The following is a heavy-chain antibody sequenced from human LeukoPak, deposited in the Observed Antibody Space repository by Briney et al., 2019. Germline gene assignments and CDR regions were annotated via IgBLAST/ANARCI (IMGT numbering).Heavy chain of an antibody. CDR3: TTWATLLRGAYGY. CDR2: IKSKGDGGTT. V-gene: IGHV3-15*01. J-gene: IGHJ4*02. Sequence: PGGSLILSCAASGFSFSNAYMSWVRQPPGKGLEWVGRIKSKGDGGTTDYVASVKGRFAISRDESKNTLHLQMNSLKTEDTAVYYCTTWATLLRGAYGYWGQGTLVTVSS. D-gene: IGHD3-10*01. CDR1: GFSFSNAY.